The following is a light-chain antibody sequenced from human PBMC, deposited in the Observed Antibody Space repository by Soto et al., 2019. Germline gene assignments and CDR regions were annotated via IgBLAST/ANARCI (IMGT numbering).Light chain of an antibody. CDR1: SSDVGGYNY. CDR3: SSYTSSSTLEGV. J-gene: IGLJ1*01. Sequence: QSVLTQPASVSGSPGQSITISCTGTSSDVGGYNYVSWYQQHPGKAPKLMIYDVSNRPSGASNRFSGSKSGNTASLTISGLQAEDEADYYCSSYTSSSTLEGVFGTGTKVTVL. V-gene: IGLV2-14*01. CDR2: DVS.